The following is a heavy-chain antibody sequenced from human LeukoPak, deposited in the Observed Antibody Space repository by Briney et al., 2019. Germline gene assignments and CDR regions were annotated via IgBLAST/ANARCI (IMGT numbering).Heavy chain of an antibody. CDR3: ASEGDSGYTYGHDY. CDR2: INHNGNVN. D-gene: IGHD5-18*01. Sequence: GGSLRLSCAASGFTFSSYWMNWARQAPGKGLEWVASINHNGNVNYYADPVKGRFTISRDNAKNTLYLQMNSLRADDTAVYYCASEGDSGYTYGHDYWGQGTLVTVSS. V-gene: IGHV3-7*01. CDR1: GFTFSSYW. J-gene: IGHJ4*02.